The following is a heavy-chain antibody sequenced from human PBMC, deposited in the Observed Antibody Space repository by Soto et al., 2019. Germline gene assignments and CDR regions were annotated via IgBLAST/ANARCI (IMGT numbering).Heavy chain of an antibody. D-gene: IGHD2-8*01. Sequence: SETLSLTCTVSGGSISSGGYYWSWIRQHPGKGLEWIGYIYYSGSTYYNPSLKSRVTISVDTSKNQFSLKLSSVTAADTAVYYCARAGWGYCTNGVCPPQDAYYYMDVWGKGTTVTVSS. J-gene: IGHJ6*03. CDR3: ARAGWGYCTNGVCPPQDAYYYMDV. CDR2: IYYSGST. V-gene: IGHV4-31*03. CDR1: GGSISSGGYY.